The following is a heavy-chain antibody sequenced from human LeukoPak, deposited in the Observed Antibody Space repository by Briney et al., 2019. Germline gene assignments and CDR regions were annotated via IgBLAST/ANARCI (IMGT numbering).Heavy chain of an antibody. J-gene: IGHJ4*02. CDR3: AKALKNGGIAVAGYYFDY. CDR2: ISGSGGST. Sequence: GGSLRLSCAASGFTFSNYAMSWVRQAPGKGLQWVSAISGSGGSTYYADSVEGRFTISRDNSKNTLYLQMNSLRAEDTAVYYCAKALKNGGIAVAGYYFDYWGQGTLVTVSS. CDR1: GFTFSNYA. V-gene: IGHV3-23*01. D-gene: IGHD6-19*01.